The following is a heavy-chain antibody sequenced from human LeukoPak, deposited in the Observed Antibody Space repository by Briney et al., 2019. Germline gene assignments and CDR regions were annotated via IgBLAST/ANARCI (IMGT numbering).Heavy chain of an antibody. CDR2: INPKSGGT. Sequence: ASVKVSCKTSGYTFTDYYMHWVRQAPGQGLEWMGWINPKSGGTNYALKFQGRVTMTRDTSISTTYMELSRLISDDRAVYYCAVPGYFTSGNHPQPSGFDYWGQGTLVTVSS. CDR1: GYTFTDYY. J-gene: IGHJ4*02. D-gene: IGHD3-10*01. V-gene: IGHV1-2*02. CDR3: AVPGYFTSGNHPQPSGFDY.